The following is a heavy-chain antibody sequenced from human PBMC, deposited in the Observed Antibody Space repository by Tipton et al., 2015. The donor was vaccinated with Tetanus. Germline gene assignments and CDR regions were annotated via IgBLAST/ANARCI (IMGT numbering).Heavy chain of an antibody. CDR1: GFSFDDYA. CDR3: AKDSGSGWAYHDY. D-gene: IGHD6-19*01. CDR2: ISWNSGNI. J-gene: IGHJ4*02. Sequence: SLRLSCVTSGFSFDDYAMHWVRQAPGKGLEWVSGISWNSGNIGYADSVKGRFTISRDNAKNSLYLQMNSLRAEDTALYYCAKDSGSGWAYHDYWGQGTLVTVSS. V-gene: IGHV3-9*01.